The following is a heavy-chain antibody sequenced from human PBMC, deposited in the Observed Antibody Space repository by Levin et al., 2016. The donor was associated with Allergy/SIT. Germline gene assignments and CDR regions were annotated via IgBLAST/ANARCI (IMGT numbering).Heavy chain of an antibody. CDR2: ISYTGTT. CDR3: ARETLIRRTAFDY. Sequence: GESLKISCAASGFNFNAHVMHWVRQAPGKGLEYVSGISYTGTTYYSNAVQGRFTVSRDTSNNMVHLQMGSLRAEDTAVYYCARETLIRRTAFDYWGQGTLLTVSS. V-gene: IGHV3-64*01. J-gene: IGHJ4*02. CDR1: GFNFNAHV. D-gene: IGHD2-21*01.